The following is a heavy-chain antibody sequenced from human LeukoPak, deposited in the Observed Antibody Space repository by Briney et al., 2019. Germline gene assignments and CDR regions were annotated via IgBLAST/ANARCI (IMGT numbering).Heavy chain of an antibody. J-gene: IGHJ4*02. Sequence: SGGSLRLSCAASGFTFSSYAMSRVRQAPGKGLEWVSAISGSGGSTYYADSVKGRFTISRDNSKNTLYLQMNSLRAEDTAVYYCAKDLPDFDNHDYWGQGTLVTVSS. CDR1: GFTFSSYA. CDR2: ISGSGGST. V-gene: IGHV3-23*01. D-gene: IGHD3-22*01. CDR3: AKDLPDFDNHDY.